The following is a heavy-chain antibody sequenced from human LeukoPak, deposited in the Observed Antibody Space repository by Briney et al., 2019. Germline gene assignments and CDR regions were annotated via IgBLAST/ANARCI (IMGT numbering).Heavy chain of an antibody. CDR1: GYSFTYW. V-gene: IGHV5-51*01. D-gene: IGHD4-17*01. Sequence: ESLKISCKGSGYSFTYWIGWVRQMPGKGLEWMGIIYSGDSHTKYSPSFQGRVTISADKSISTAYLQWSSLEASDTAMYYCASARHGDYVWDYWGQGTLVTVSS. CDR2: IYSGDSHT. CDR3: ASARHGDYVWDY. J-gene: IGHJ4*02.